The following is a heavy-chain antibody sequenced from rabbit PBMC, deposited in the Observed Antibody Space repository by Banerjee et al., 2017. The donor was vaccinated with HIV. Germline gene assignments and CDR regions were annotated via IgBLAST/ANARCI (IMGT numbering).Heavy chain of an antibody. D-gene: IGHD1-1*01. CDR2: IEVGSSGFT. CDR3: ARDTSSSFSSYGMDL. Sequence: QEQLVESGGGLVKPEGSLTLTCTASGVSFSFSSYMCWVRQAPGKGLEWIACIEVGSSGFTYFATWAKGRFTISKTSSTTVTLQVTRLTAADTATYFCARDTSSSFSSYGMDLWGPGTLVTVS. J-gene: IGHJ6*01. CDR1: GVSFSFSSY. V-gene: IGHV1S45*01.